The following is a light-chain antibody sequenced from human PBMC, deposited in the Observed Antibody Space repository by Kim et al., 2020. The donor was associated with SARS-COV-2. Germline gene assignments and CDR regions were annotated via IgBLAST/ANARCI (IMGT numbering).Light chain of an antibody. Sequence: SYELTQPPSVYVSPGQTAIITCSGDNLGDKYACWYQQKPGQSPVLVIYQDYKRTSGIPERFSGSNSGNTATLTISGTQAMDEADYYCQAWDSSTAVFCGG. CDR2: QDY. CDR1: NLGDKY. CDR3: QAWDSSTAV. J-gene: IGLJ2*01. V-gene: IGLV3-1*01.